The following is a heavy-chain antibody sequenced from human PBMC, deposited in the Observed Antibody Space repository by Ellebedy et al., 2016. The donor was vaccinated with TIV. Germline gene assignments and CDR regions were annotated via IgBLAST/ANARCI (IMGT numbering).Heavy chain of an antibody. J-gene: IGHJ4*02. V-gene: IGHV1-18*01. Sequence: AASVKVSCKASGYTFTSYGISWVRQAPGQGLEWMGWISAYNGNTNYAQKLQGRVTMTTDPSTSSAYMELRSLRSDDTAVYYCARDPYYYDSSGYWDYWGQGTLVTVSS. CDR2: ISAYNGNT. CDR1: GYTFTSYG. D-gene: IGHD3-22*01. CDR3: ARDPYYYDSSGYWDY.